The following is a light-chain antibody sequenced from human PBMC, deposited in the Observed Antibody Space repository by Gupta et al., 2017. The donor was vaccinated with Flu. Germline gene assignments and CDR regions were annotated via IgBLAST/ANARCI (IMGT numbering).Light chain of an antibody. CDR1: QSVSSSY. Sequence: SCRASQSVSSSYLAWYQQKPGQAPRLLIYGASSRATGIPDRFSGSGSGTDFTLTISRLEPEDFAVYYCQQYGSSPFLDPQSSTFGQGTRLEI. CDR3: QQYGSSPFLDPQSST. J-gene: IGKJ5*01. V-gene: IGKV3-20*01. CDR2: GAS.